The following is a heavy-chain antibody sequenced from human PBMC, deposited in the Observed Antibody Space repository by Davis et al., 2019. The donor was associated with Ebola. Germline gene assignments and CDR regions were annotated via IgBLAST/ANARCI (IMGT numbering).Heavy chain of an antibody. J-gene: IGHJ6*02. CDR2: IRSKANSYAT. D-gene: IGHD6-25*01. CDR3: TYTYSSGEDV. CDR1: GFTFSGSA. Sequence: GESLKISCAAPGFTFSGSAMHWVRQASGKGLEWVGRIRSKANSYATAYAASVKGRFTISRDDSKNTAYLQMNSLKTEDTAVYYCTYTYSSGEDVWGQGTTVTVSS. V-gene: IGHV3-73*01.